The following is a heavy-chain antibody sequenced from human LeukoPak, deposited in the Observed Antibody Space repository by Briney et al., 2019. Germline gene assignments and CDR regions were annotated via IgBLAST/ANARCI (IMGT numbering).Heavy chain of an antibody. J-gene: IGHJ3*02. D-gene: IGHD2-21*02. V-gene: IGHV3-66*01. Sequence: PGGFLRLSCAASGFTVRSNYMSWVRQAPGKGLEWVSVIYSGGSTYYADSVKGRFTISRDTSKNTLYLQMNSLRAEDTAVYYCARDPQVTAIHDAFDIWGQGTMVTVSS. CDR1: GFTVRSNY. CDR3: ARDPQVTAIHDAFDI. CDR2: IYSGGST.